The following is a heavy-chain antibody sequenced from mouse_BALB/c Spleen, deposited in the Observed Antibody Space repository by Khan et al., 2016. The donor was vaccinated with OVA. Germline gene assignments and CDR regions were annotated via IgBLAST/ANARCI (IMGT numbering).Heavy chain of an antibody. J-gene: IGHJ3*01. V-gene: IGHV1-9*01. Sequence: QVQLQQSGAELMKPGASVKLSCKATGYTFSSYWIEWVKQRPGHGLEWIGEILPGSGSTNYNEKFKGKATFTADTSSHTAFMQLSSLTSEDSAVDYCARSEVTGPLACFDYWGQGTLVTVSA. CDR3: ARSEVTGPLACFDY. CDR2: ILPGSGST. CDR1: GYTFSSYW. D-gene: IGHD4-1*01.